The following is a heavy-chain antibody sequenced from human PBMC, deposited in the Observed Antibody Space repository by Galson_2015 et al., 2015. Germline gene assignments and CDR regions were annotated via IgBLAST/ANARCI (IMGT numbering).Heavy chain of an antibody. V-gene: IGHV3-23*01. J-gene: IGHJ4*02. D-gene: IGHD6-19*01. CDR2: ITGSGAST. Sequence: SLRLSCAASGFIFRNYDMSWVRQAPGKGLGWVSTITGSGASTYYADSVRGRFTFSRDNSKNILYLQMNSLRGDDTAVYYCAKVAGGSGWLTDYWGQGTLVTVSS. CDR3: AKVAGGSGWLTDY. CDR1: GFIFRNYD.